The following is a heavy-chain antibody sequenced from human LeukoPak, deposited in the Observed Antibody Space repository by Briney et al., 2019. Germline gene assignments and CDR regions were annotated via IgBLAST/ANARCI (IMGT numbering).Heavy chain of an antibody. CDR1: GFTFSSYA. V-gene: IGHV3-23*01. J-gene: IGHJ4*02. D-gene: IGHD1-14*01. Sequence: GGSLRLSCAASGFTFSSYAMNCVRQAPGKGLEWVSAISGSGGRTHYADSVKGRFTISRDNSKNTLYLQMNSLRAEDTAVYYCAKPARTDYADYWGQGTLVTVSS. CDR3: AKPARTDYADY. CDR2: ISGSGGRT.